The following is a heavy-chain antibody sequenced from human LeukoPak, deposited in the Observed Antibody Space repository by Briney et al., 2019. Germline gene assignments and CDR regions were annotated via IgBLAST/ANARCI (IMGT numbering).Heavy chain of an antibody. J-gene: IGHJ3*02. CDR3: TTAPAAFDI. CDR2: IKSKTGGGTT. Sequence: GGSLRLSCTASGFTFSNAWMSWVRQAPGKGLEWVGRIKSKTGGGTTDYAAPVKDRFTISRDDSKDTLFLQMNSLKIEDTAVYYCTTAPAAFDIWGQGTMVTVSS. CDR1: GFTFSNAW. V-gene: IGHV3-15*01.